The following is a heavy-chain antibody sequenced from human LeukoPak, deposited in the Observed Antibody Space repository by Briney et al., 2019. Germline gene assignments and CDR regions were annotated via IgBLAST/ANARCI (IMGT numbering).Heavy chain of an antibody. CDR2: ISPSGGST. D-gene: IGHD2-2*01. V-gene: IGHV1-46*01. J-gene: IGHJ6*03. Sequence: ASVKVSCKAFGYTFTSNYMHWVRQAPGQGPEWMGVISPSGGSTTYAQKFQGRVTLTRDMSTSTDYLELSSLRSDDTAVYYCAKAGGVVVPAPYYMDVWGKGTTVTVSS. CDR1: GYTFTSNY. CDR3: AKAGGVVVPAPYYMDV.